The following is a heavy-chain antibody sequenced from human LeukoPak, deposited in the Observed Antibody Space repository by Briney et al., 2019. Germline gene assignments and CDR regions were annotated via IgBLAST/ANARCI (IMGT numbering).Heavy chain of an antibody. CDR1: GYSISSGYY. CDR2: IYHSGST. J-gene: IGHJ5*02. V-gene: IGHV4-38-2*01. CDR3: ARPNYDFWSGYWFDP. Sequence: SETLSLTCAVSGYSISSGYYWGWIRQPPGQGLEWIGSIYHSGSTYYNPSLKSRVTISVDTSKNQFSLKLSSVTAADTAVYYCARPNYDFWSGYWFDPWGQGTLVTVSS. D-gene: IGHD3-3*01.